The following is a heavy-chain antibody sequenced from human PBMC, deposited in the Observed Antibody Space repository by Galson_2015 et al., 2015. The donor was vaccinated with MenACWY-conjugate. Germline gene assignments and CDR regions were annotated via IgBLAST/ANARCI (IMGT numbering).Heavy chain of an antibody. V-gene: IGHV2-70*04. CDR2: IDWDDDK. J-gene: IGHJ4*02. D-gene: IGHD3-10*01. CDR1: GFSLSTSGLR. CDR3: ARGMQLWRFDY. Sequence: PALVKPTQTLTLTCTFSGFSLSTSGLRVSWIRQPPGKALEWLARIDWDDDKFYSTSLKTRLTISKDTSKNQVVLTMTNMDPVDTATYYCARGMQLWRFDYWGQGTLVTVSS.